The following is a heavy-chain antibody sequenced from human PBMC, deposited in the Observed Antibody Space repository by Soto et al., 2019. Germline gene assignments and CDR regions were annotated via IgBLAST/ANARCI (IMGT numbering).Heavy chain of an antibody. D-gene: IGHD3-16*01. CDR3: AKGGSSVRAHREVPSFDY. V-gene: IGHV3-43*01. CDR1: GFTFDDYT. J-gene: IGHJ4*02. Sequence: RLSCAASGFTFDDYTMHLVRQAPGKGLEWVSLISWDGGSTYYADSVKGRFTISRDNSKNSLYLQMNSLRTEDTALYYCAKGGSSVRAHREVPSFDYWGQGTLVTVSS. CDR2: ISWDGGST.